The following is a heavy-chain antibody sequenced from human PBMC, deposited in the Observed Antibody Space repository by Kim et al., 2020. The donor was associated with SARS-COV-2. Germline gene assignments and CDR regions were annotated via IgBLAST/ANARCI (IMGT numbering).Heavy chain of an antibody. J-gene: IGHJ4*02. V-gene: IGHV4-39*01. D-gene: IGHD2-15*01. CDR1: GGSISSSSYY. CDR2: IYYSGST. CDR3: ASPREYSYHYFDY. Sequence: SETLSLTCTVSGGSISSSSYYWGWIRQPPGKGLVWIGSIYYSGSTYYNPSLKSRVTIAVDTSKIQFSLKLSSVTAADTAVYYCASPREYSYHYFDYWGQGTLVTVSS.